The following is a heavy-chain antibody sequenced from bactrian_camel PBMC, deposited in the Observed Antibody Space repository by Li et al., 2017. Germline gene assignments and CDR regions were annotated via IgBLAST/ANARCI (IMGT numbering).Heavy chain of an antibody. CDR2: VLIGGETT. J-gene: IGHJ4*01. CDR3: AAVLSCRSCRGGACSGARID. Sequence: QLVESGGGSVQAGGSLRLSCVASGYTLSRYCTAWFRQAPGKEREGVAAVLIGGETTWYADSVKGRFTVSRDNAKKTVYLQMNSLKPEDTAMYYCAAVLSCRSCRGGACSGARIDWGQGTQVTVS. V-gene: IGHV3S25*01. CDR1: GYTLSRYC. D-gene: IGHD3*01.